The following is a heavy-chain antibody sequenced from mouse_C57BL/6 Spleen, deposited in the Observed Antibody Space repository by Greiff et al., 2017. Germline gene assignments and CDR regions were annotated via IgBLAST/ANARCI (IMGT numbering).Heavy chain of an antibody. Sequence: VQRVESGPGLVAPSQSLSITCTVSGFSLTSYGVDWVRQSPGKGLEWLGVIWGVGSTNYNSALKSRLSISKDNSKSQVFLKMNSLQTDDTAMYYCASELRGAMDYWGQGTSVTVSS. J-gene: IGHJ4*01. CDR3: ASELRGAMDY. D-gene: IGHD1-3*01. V-gene: IGHV2-6*01. CDR2: IWGVGST. CDR1: GFSLTSYG.